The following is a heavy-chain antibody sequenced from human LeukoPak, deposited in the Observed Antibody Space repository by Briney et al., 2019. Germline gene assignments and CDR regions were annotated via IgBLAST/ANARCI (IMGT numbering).Heavy chain of an antibody. J-gene: IGHJ4*02. Sequence: SETLSLTCTVSGGSIRSYYWFWIRQPPGKGLEWIGNMYYSGSTNYNPSLKSRVTISLDTSRNQFSLKLSSVTAADTAVYYCARAESSSWVDHWGQGTLVTVSS. V-gene: IGHV4-59*01. CDR2: MYYSGST. CDR1: GGSIRSYY. CDR3: ARAESSSWVDH. D-gene: IGHD6-13*01.